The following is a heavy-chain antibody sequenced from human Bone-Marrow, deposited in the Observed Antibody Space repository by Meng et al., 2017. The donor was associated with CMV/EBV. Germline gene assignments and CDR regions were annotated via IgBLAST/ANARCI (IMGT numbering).Heavy chain of an antibody. Sequence: ASVKVSCKASGYTFTSYGISWVRQAPGQGLEWMGWISAYNGNPNYAQKLQGGVTMTTDTSTSTAYMELRSLRSDDTAVYYCATTDSYGYWFDPWGQGTLVTVSS. V-gene: IGHV1-18*01. CDR3: ATTDSYGYWFDP. CDR2: ISAYNGNP. CDR1: GYTFTSYG. D-gene: IGHD5-18*01. J-gene: IGHJ5*02.